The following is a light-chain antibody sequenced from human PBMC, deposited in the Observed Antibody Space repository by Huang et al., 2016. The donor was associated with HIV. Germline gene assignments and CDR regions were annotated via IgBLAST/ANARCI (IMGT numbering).Light chain of an antibody. CDR2: GAS. Sequence: EIVMTQSPATLSVSPGERATFSCRASQSVSSNLDWYQQKPGQAPRLLIYGASTRATGIPARFSGSGSGTEFTLTISSLQSEDFAVYYCQQYNNWPPWTFGQGTKVEIK. CDR1: QSVSSN. CDR3: QQYNNWPPWT. J-gene: IGKJ1*01. V-gene: IGKV3-15*01.